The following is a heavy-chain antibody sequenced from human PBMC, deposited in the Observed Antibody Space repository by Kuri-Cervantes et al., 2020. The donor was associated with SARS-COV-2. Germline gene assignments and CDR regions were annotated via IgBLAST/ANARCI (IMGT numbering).Heavy chain of an antibody. Sequence: SCAASGITSSSYSMNWVRHAPGKGLELVSSISSSSSYIYYADSVKGRFTISRDNAKNSLYQQMNSLRAEDTAVYYCARVATTFDAFDFWGQGTVVTVSS. V-gene: IGHV3-21*01. CDR1: GITSSSYS. J-gene: IGHJ3*01. CDR3: ARVATTFDAFDF. CDR2: ISSSSSYI. D-gene: IGHD5-24*01.